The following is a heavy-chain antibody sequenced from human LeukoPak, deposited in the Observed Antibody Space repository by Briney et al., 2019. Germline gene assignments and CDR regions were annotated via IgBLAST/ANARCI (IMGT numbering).Heavy chain of an antibody. D-gene: IGHD2-2*01. Sequence: SETLSLTCAVAGGSISSSNWWSRVRQPPGKGLEWIGEIYHSGSTNYNPSLKSRVTISVDKSKNQFSLKLSSVTAADTAVYYCARAVEIVVPAAMGGWFDPWGQGTLVTVSS. CDR1: GGSISSSNW. J-gene: IGHJ5*02. CDR2: IYHSGST. V-gene: IGHV4-4*02. CDR3: ARAVEIVVPAAMGGWFDP.